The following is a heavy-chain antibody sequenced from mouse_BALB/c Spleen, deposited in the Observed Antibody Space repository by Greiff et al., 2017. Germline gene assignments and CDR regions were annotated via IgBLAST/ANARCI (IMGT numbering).Heavy chain of an antibody. D-gene: IGHD2-10*01. CDR3: ASLLWSYYYAMDY. CDR1: GFAFSSYD. CDR2: ISSGGGST. J-gene: IGHJ4*01. V-gene: IGHV5-12-1*01. Sequence: EVKVVESGGGLVKPGGSLKLSCAASGFAFSSYDMSWVRQTPEKRLEWVAYISSGGGSTYYPDTVKGRFTISRDNAKNTLYLQMSSLKSEDTAMYYCASLLWSYYYAMDYWGQGTSVTVSS.